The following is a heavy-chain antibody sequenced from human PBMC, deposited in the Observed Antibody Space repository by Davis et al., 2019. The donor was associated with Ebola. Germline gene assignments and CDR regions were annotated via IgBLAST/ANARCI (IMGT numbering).Heavy chain of an antibody. Sequence: SETLSLTCAVYGGSFSGYYWSWIRQPPGKRLEWIGEINHSGSTNYNPSLKSRVTISVDTSKNQFSLKLSSVTAADTAVYYCARREVGGIAVFDYWGQGTLVTVSS. CDR1: GGSFSGYY. J-gene: IGHJ4*02. CDR3: ARREVGGIAVFDY. D-gene: IGHD6-19*01. V-gene: IGHV4-34*01. CDR2: INHSGST.